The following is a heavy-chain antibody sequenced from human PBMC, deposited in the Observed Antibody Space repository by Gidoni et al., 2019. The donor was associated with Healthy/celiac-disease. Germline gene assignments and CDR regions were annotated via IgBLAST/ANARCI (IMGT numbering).Heavy chain of an antibody. J-gene: IGHJ5*02. D-gene: IGHD1-1*01. V-gene: IGHV1-24*01. CDR2: FDPEDGET. CDR3: ATDLLEDWNDGVNWFDP. CDR1: GYTLTELS. Sequence: QVQLVQSGAEVKKPGASVKVPCKVSGYTLTELSMHWVRQAPGKGLEWMGGFDPEDGETIYAQKFQGRVTMTEDTSTDTAYMELSSLRSEDTAVYYCATDLLEDWNDGVNWFDPWGQGTLVTVSS.